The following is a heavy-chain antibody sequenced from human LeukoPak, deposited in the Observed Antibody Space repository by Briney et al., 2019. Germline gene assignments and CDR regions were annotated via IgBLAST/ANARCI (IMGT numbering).Heavy chain of an antibody. Sequence: GGSLRLSCAASGFTFSSYAMSWVRQAPGKGLEWVSAISGSGGSTYYADSVKGRFTISRDNSKNTLYLQMNSLRAEDTAVYYCAKVMARYCSSTSCPFDYWGQGTLVTVSS. CDR2: ISGSGGST. CDR3: AKVMARYCSSTSCPFDY. V-gene: IGHV3-23*01. D-gene: IGHD2-2*01. J-gene: IGHJ4*02. CDR1: GFTFSSYA.